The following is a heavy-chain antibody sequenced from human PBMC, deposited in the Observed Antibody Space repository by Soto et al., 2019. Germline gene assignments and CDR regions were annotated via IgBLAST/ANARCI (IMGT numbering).Heavy chain of an antibody. CDR2: INGDETIT. CDR1: EFSISTFW. Sequence: GGSLRLSCAASEFSISTFWMHWVRQAPGKGLVWVSRINGDETITEYADFVKGRFTVSRDNAKNTVDLQMNSLRAEDTALYYCARGYDFFCGYYRPHRMHLWGQGTAVTV. J-gene: IGHJ6*02. D-gene: IGHD3-3*01. CDR3: ARGYDFFCGYYRPHRMHL. V-gene: IGHV3-74*01.